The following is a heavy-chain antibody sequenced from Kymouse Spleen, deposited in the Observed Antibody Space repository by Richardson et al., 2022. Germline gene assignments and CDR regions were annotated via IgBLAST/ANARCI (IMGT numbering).Heavy chain of an antibody. CDR1: GGSFSGYY. V-gene: IGHV4-34*01. J-gene: IGHJ4*02. CDR3: ARDIVVVPAAMWFDY. Sequence: QVQLQQWGAGLLKPSETLSLTCAVYGGSFSGYYWSWIRQPPGKGLEWIGEINHSGSTNYNPSLKSRVTISVDTSKNQFSLKLSSVTAADTAVYYCARDIVVVPAAMWFDYWGQGTLVTVSS. CDR2: INHSGST. D-gene: IGHD2-2*02.